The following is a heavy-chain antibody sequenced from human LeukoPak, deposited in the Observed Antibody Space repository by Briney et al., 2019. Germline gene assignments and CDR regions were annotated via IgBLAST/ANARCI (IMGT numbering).Heavy chain of an antibody. CDR2: IWYDGSNK. CDR1: GFTFSSYG. V-gene: IGHV3-33*01. CDR3: ARENYYDSSGYYTGLDY. D-gene: IGHD3-22*01. Sequence: GSLSLSCAASGFTFSSYGMHWVRQAPGKGLEWVAVIWYDGSNKYYADSVKGRFTISRDNSKNTLYLQMNSLRAEDTAVYYCARENYYDSSGYYTGLDYWGQGTLVTVSS. J-gene: IGHJ4*02.